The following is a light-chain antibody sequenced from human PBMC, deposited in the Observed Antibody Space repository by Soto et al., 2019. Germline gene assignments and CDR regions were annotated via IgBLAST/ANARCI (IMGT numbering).Light chain of an antibody. Sequence: DVQMTQSPSSLSALVGDRVTITCRAIQSVSRYLNWYQHKPGKAPKLLINAASNLRSGVPSRFSGSGSGTDFTLTIDGLQPEDFSVYDCHQSYIIPPITFGQGTRLELK. CDR1: QSVSRY. J-gene: IGKJ5*01. CDR2: AAS. CDR3: HQSYIIPPIT. V-gene: IGKV1-39*01.